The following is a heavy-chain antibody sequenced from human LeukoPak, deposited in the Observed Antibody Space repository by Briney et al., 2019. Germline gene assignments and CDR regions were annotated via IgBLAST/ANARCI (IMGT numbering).Heavy chain of an antibody. V-gene: IGHV1-18*01. CDR3: ARDRRVVVPAATEINDAFDI. D-gene: IGHD2-2*01. CDR2: ISAYNGNT. J-gene: IGHJ3*02. CDR1: GYTFTSYG. Sequence: ASVKVSCKASGYTFTSYGISWVRQAPGQGLEWMGWISAYNGNTNYAPKLQGRVTMTTDTSTSTAYMELRSLRSDDTAVYYCARDRRVVVPAATEINDAFDIWGQGTMVTVSS.